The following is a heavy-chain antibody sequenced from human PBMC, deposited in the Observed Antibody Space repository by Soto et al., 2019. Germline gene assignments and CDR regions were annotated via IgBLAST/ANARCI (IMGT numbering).Heavy chain of an antibody. V-gene: IGHV3-53*01. Sequence: EVQLVESGGGLIQPGGSLRLSCAASGFTVSSNYMSWVRQAPGKGLEWVSVIYSGGSTYYADSVKGRFTISRDNSKNTLYLQMNSLRAKDTAVYHCARDVESSGRLEYFQHWGQGTLVTVSS. CDR1: GFTVSSNY. CDR2: IYSGGST. CDR3: ARDVESSGRLEYFQH. D-gene: IGHD3-22*01. J-gene: IGHJ1*01.